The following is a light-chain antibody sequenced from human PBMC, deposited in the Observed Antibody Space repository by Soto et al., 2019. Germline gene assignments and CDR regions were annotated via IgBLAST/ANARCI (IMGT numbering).Light chain of an antibody. CDR3: QQFNSYPLT. J-gene: IGKJ4*01. Sequence: AIQLTQSPSSLSASVGDRVTITCRASQGISSALAWYQQKPGKAPKLLIYDASSLESGVQSRFSASGSGTAFALTISSLQPEDFASYYCQQFNSYPLTFGGGTKVEIK. CDR2: DAS. V-gene: IGKV1-13*02. CDR1: QGISSA.